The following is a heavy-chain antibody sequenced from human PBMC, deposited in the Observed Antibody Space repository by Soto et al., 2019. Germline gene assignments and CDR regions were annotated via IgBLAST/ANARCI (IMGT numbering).Heavy chain of an antibody. Sequence: SETLSLTCTVSGGSISSYYWSWIRQPPGKGLEWIGYIYYSGSTNYSPSLKSRVTISVDTSKDQFSLKLSSVTAADTAVYYCVQYSSCSGWGGAFDPWGQGTLVTVSS. D-gene: IGHD6-6*01. CDR3: VQYSSCSGWGGAFDP. J-gene: IGHJ5*01. CDR2: IYYSGST. CDR1: GGSISSYY. V-gene: IGHV4-59*01.